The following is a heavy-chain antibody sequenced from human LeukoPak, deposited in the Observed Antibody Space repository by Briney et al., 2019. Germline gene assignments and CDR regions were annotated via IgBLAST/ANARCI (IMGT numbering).Heavy chain of an antibody. CDR1: GFSVSSNY. J-gene: IGHJ4*02. D-gene: IGHD6-19*01. CDR2: IYTGGTT. Sequence: GGSLRLSCAASGFSVSSNYMNWVRQAPGKGLQWVSAIYTGGTTYYADSVKGRFTISRDNSKNTLYLQLNSLRAEDTAVYYCARDKLGSGYSSDFDCWGQGTLVTVSS. CDR3: ARDKLGSGYSSDFDC. V-gene: IGHV3-66*02.